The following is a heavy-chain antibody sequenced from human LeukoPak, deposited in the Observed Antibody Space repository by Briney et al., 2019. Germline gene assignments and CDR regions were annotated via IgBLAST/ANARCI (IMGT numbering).Heavy chain of an antibody. Sequence: SETLSLTCTVSGGSISSSSYYWGWIRQPPGKGLEGIGSIYYSGSTYYNPSLKSRVTISVDTSKNQFSLKLSSVTAADTAVYYCATLRDIMIGQDYWGQGTLVTVSS. CDR3: ATLRDIMIGQDY. V-gene: IGHV4-39*01. D-gene: IGHD3-22*01. CDR2: IYYSGST. CDR1: GGSISSSSYY. J-gene: IGHJ4*02.